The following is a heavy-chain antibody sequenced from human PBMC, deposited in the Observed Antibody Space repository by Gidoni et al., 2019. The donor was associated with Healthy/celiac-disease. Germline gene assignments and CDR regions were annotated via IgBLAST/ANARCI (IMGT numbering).Heavy chain of an antibody. CDR3: ARQSAYCGGDCYRAFDI. CDR2: IYYSGST. V-gene: IGHV4-39*01. J-gene: IGHJ3*02. D-gene: IGHD2-21*02. CDR1: GGSISRSSYY. Sequence: QLQLQESGPGLVKPSETLSLTCTVSGGSISRSSYYWGWIRQPPGKGLEWIGSIYYSGSTYYNPSLKSRVTISVDTSKNQFSLKLSSVTAADTAVYYCARQSAYCGGDCYRAFDIWGQGTMVTVSS.